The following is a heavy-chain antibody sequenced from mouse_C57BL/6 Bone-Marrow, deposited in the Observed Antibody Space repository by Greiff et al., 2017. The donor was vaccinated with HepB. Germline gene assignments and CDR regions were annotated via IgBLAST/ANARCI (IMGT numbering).Heavy chain of an antibody. CDR2: INYDGSST. Sequence: EVMLVESEGGLVQPGRSMKLSCTASGFTFSDYYMAWVRQVPEKGLEWVANINYDGSSTYYLDSLKSRFIISRDNAKNILYLQMSSLKSEDTATYYCARGDTSYYFDYWGQGTTLTVSS. CDR3: ARGDTSYYFDY. CDR1: GFTFSDYY. V-gene: IGHV5-16*01. J-gene: IGHJ2*01.